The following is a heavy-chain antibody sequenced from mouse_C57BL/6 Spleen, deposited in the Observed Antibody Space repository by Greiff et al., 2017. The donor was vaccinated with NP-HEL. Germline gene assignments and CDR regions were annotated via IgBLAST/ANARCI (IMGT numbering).Heavy chain of an antibody. D-gene: IGHD2-5*01. J-gene: IGHJ2*01. CDR1: GYTFTSYW. CDR3: ARSYYSNNYFDY. Sequence: QVQLKQPGAELVKPGASVKLSCKASGYTFTSYWMHWVKQRPGRGLEWIGRIDPNSGGTKYNEKFKSKATLTVDKPSSTAYMQLSSLTSEDSAVYYCARSYYSNNYFDYWGQGTTLTVSS. V-gene: IGHV1-72*01. CDR2: IDPNSGGT.